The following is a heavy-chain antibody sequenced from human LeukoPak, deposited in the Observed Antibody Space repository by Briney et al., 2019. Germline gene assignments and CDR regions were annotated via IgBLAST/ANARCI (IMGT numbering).Heavy chain of an antibody. CDR1: GGSFSGYY. Sequence: SETLSLTCAVYGGSFSGYYWSWIRQPPGKGLEWIGEINHSGSTNYNPSLKSRVTISVDTSKNQFSLKLSSVTAADTAVYYCARELGDPGDYWGQGTLVTVSS. CDR2: INHSGST. CDR3: ARELGDPGDY. V-gene: IGHV4-34*01. D-gene: IGHD2-21*02. J-gene: IGHJ4*02.